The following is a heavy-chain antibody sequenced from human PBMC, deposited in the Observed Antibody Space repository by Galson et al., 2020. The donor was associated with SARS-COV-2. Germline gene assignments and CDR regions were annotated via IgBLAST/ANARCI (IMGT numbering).Heavy chain of an antibody. V-gene: IGHV4-61*02. CDR1: GASISSGSYY. CDR2: IYTSGST. CDR3: AREDYGSGSYGYYLDY. Sequence: SETLSLTCPVSGASISSGSYYWTWIRQRAGKGLEWIGRIYTSGSTNYNPSLKSRVTISIDTSKSQFSLRLSSVTAADTAVYYCAREDYGSGSYGYYLDYWGQGTLVTVSS. D-gene: IGHD3-10*01. J-gene: IGHJ4*02.